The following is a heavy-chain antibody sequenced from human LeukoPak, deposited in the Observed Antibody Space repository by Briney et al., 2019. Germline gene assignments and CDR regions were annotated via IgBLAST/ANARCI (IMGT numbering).Heavy chain of an antibody. D-gene: IGHD6-13*01. V-gene: IGHV4-61*08. CDR1: GGSISSGGYS. Sequence: SETLSLTCAVSGGSISSGGYSRSWIRQPPGKGLGWIGYIYYSGSTNYNPSLKSRVTISVDTSKNQFSLKLSSVTAADTAVYYCARDPGDSSSWYGDAFDIWGQGTMVTVSS. CDR3: ARDPGDSSSWYGDAFDI. J-gene: IGHJ3*02. CDR2: IYYSGST.